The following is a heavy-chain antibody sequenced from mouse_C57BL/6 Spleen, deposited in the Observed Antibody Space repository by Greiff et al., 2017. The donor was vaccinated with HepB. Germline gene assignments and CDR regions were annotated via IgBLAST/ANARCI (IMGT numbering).Heavy chain of an antibody. CDR1: GYTFTSYW. J-gene: IGHJ2*01. CDR3: ARGNYYGSSYLPGDY. Sequence: QVHVKQSGAELVKPGASVKMSCKASGYTFTSYWITWVKQRPGQGLEWIGDIYPGSGSTNYNEKFKSKATLTVDTSSSTAYMQLSSLTSEDSAVYYCARGNYYGSSYLPGDYWGQGTTLTVSS. CDR2: IYPGSGST. D-gene: IGHD1-1*01. V-gene: IGHV1-55*01.